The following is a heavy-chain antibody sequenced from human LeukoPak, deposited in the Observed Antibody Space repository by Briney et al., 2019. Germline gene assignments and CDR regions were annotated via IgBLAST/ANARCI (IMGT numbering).Heavy chain of an antibody. V-gene: IGHV3-7*05. D-gene: IGHD3-22*01. CDR3: ARRYYYDGHYYFDY. Sequence: AGGSLRLSCAASGFTVSNYWMSWVRQAAGKGLEWVATITQDGSGKSYVDSVKGRFTISRDNAKNSLYLQMNSLRAEDTAVYYCARRYYYDGHYYFDYWGEGTLVTVSS. CDR2: ITQDGSGK. J-gene: IGHJ4*02. CDR1: GFTVSNYW.